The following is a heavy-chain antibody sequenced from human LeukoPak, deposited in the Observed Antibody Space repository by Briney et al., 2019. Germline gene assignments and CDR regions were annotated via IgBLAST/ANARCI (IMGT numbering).Heavy chain of an antibody. V-gene: IGHV3-48*04. CDR1: GFTFSSYS. J-gene: IGHJ4*02. D-gene: IGHD3-22*01. Sequence: GGSLRLSCVASGFTFSSYSMNWVRQAPGKGLEWVSYISTSSSTIYYADSVRGRFTISRDNAKNSLYLQMNSLRAEDTAVYYCASGSGFLFDQLGQGTLVTVSS. CDR3: ASGSGFLFDQ. CDR2: ISTSSSTI.